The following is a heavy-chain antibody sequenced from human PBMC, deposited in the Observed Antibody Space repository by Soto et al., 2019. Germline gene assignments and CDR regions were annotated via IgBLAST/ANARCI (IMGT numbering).Heavy chain of an antibody. Sequence: QVQLQESGPGLVMPSGTLSLTCGVSGGSVSRDNWWSWVRQSPGKGLEWLGEVHHGGSTNYNPSLKSRVTMSVDKSKNQFSLKLTSVTAADTAVYYWTKNAAYDLDYWGQGTLVTVSS. D-gene: IGHD3-22*01. CDR3: TKNAAYDLDY. J-gene: IGHJ4*02. V-gene: IGHV4-4*02. CDR2: VHHGGST. CDR1: GGSVSRDNW.